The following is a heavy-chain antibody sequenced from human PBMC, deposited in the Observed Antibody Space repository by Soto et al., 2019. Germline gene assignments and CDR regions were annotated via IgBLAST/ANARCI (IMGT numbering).Heavy chain of an antibody. Sequence: QMQLVQSGPEVQKPGTSVKVSCKASGFTFTSSAVQWVRQARGQRVEWIGWIVVGSGNTNYAQKSQERVTITRDMSKSTAYLELSSLRAEDTAVYYCARGSSTSDYNWFDPWGQGTLVTLSS. CDR1: GFTFTSSA. CDR2: IVVGSGNT. J-gene: IGHJ5*02. CDR3: ARGSSTSDYNWFDP. D-gene: IGHD2-2*01. V-gene: IGHV1-58*01.